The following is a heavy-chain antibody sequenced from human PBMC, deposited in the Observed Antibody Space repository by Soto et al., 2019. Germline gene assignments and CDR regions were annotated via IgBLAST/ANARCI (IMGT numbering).Heavy chain of an antibody. CDR1: GYTSTTYY. CDR3: ARGNELPYYYCGLDV. V-gene: IGHV1-46*03. CDR2: INPTSGSP. D-gene: IGHD1-1*01. J-gene: IGHJ6*02. Sequence: QVQLVQSGAEVKKPGASVKISCKASGYTSTTYYIHWVRQAPGQGLEWMGIINPTSGSPGYAQKFQVSVTMTRDTPTRTFYVELSSLRYEDPAVYYCARGNELPYYYCGLDVWGQGTTVTVSS.